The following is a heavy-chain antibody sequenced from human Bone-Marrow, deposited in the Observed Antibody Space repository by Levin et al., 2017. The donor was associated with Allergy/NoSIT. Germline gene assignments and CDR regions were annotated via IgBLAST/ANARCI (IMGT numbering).Heavy chain of an antibody. J-gene: IGHJ4*02. V-gene: IGHV3-15*01. CDR1: GFTFINAW. Sequence: GGSLRLSCAASGFTFINAWMSWVRQAPGKGLEWVGRIKSKTDGGTADYAAPVNGRFTMSRDDSRKTLYLQMSSLKTEDTAVYYCTTDLGTDWGQGTLVTVSS. CDR3: TTDLGTD. CDR2: IKSKTDGGTA.